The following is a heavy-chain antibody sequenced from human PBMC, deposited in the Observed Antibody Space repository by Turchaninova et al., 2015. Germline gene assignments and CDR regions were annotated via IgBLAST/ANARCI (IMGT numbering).Heavy chain of an antibody. J-gene: IGHJ4*02. CDR3: ARDLRVGGGYSYGIDY. Sequence: EVQLVESGGGLVQPGGFMRVSGAASGFEFDDYWMGWVRQAPGKGLEWVATISKDGGDSNFVDAVKGRFTISRDNAKNTLYLQMNSLAVDDTARYYCARDLRVGGGYSYGIDYWGQGTLVTVSS. CDR1: GFEFDDYW. CDR2: ISKDGGDS. V-gene: IGHV3-7*03. D-gene: IGHD5-18*01.